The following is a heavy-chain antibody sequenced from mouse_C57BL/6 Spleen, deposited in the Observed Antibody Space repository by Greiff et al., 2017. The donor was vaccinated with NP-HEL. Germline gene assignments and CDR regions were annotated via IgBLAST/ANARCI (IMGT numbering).Heavy chain of an antibody. CDR2: INPYNGGT. CDR1: GYTFTDYY. J-gene: IGHJ1*03. Sequence: EVRLQQSGPVLVKPGASVKMSCKASGYTFTDYYMNWVKQSHGKSLEWIGVINPYNGGTSYNQKFKGKATLTVDKSSSTAYMELNSLTSEDSAVYYCARGAYYGSSYKYFDVWGTGTTVTVSS. D-gene: IGHD1-1*01. CDR3: ARGAYYGSSYKYFDV. V-gene: IGHV1-19*01.